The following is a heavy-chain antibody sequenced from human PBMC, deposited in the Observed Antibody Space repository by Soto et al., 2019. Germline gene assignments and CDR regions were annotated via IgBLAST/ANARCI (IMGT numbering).Heavy chain of an antibody. Sequence: EVQLVESGGGLVQPGGSLRLSCAASGFTFSSYEMNWVRQAPGKGLEWVSYISSSGSTIYYADSVKGRFTISRDNAKTSLYLQMNSLRAEDTAVYYCASLTPGYSSTDDYWGQGTLVTVSS. CDR1: GFTFSSYE. V-gene: IGHV3-48*03. CDR2: ISSSGSTI. D-gene: IGHD6-13*01. CDR3: ASLTPGYSSTDDY. J-gene: IGHJ4*02.